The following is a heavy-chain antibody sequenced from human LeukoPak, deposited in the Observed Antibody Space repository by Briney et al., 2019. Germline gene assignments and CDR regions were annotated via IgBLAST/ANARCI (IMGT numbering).Heavy chain of an antibody. CDR2: IYYSGST. D-gene: IGHD3-22*01. V-gene: IGHV4-59*01. CDR3: ARATNSYDSSNLGY. J-gene: IGHJ4*01. CDR1: GGSISSYY. Sequence: SETLSLTCTVSGGSISSYYWSWIRQPPGKGLEWIGYIYYSGSTNYNPSLKSRVTISVDTSENQFSLKLSSVTAADTAVYYCARATNSYDSSNLGYWGQGTLVTVSS.